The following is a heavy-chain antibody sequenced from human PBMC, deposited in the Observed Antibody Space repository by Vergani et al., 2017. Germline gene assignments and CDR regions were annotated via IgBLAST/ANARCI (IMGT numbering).Heavy chain of an antibody. CDR1: GFISSSYW. J-gene: IGHJ6*02. V-gene: IGHV3-7*01. CDR3: VRVPLIRRGSENYGINDYDGMDV. D-gene: IGHD3-10*01. CDR2: VNQDGSEQ. Sequence: EGQLVESGGDWVQRGGSLRLSCAASGFISSSYWMSWVRQAPGKGLEWVANVNQDGSEQYYVDSVRGRFTISRDNAKNSIHLQMNSLRAEDTAVYFCVRVPLIRRGSENYGINDYDGMDVWGQGTTVIVSS.